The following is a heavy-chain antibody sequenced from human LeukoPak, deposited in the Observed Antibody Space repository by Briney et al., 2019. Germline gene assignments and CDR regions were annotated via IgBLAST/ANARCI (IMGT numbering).Heavy chain of an antibody. CDR1: GGSISSYY. CDR2: IYYSGST. D-gene: IGHD3-9*01. V-gene: IGHV4-59*12. Sequence: SETLSLTCTVSGGSISSYYWSWIRQPPGKGLEWIGYIYYSGSTNYNPSLKSRVTISVDTSKNQFSLKLSSVTAADTAVYYCARLDWALFDYWGQGTLVTVSS. CDR3: ARLDWALFDY. J-gene: IGHJ4*02.